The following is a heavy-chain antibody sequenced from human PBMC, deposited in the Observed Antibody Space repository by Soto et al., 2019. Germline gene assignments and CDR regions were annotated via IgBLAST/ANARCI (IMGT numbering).Heavy chain of an antibody. CDR3: AKDYSSGSFDY. V-gene: IGHV3-30*18. CDR2: ISYDGSNK. J-gene: IGHJ4*02. CDR1: GFTFSSYG. Sequence: PGGSLRLSCAASGFTFSSYGMHWVRQAPGKGLEWVAVISYDGSNKYYADSVKGRFTISRGNSKNTLYLQMNSLRAEDTAVYYCAKDYSSGSFDYWGQGTLVTVS. D-gene: IGHD6-19*01.